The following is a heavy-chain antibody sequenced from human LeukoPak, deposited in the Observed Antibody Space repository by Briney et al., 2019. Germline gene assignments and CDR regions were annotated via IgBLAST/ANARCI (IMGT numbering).Heavy chain of an antibody. CDR3: ARVRSGGGAFDI. V-gene: IGHV4-38-2*02. CDR2: IYHSGST. J-gene: IGHJ3*02. Sequence: SETLSLTCTVSGYSISSGYYWGWIRQPPGQGLEWIGSIYHSGSTYYNPSLKSRVTISVDTSKNQFSLKLSSVTAADTAVYYCARVRSGGGAFDIWGQGTMVTVSS. D-gene: IGHD3-3*01. CDR1: GYSISSGYY.